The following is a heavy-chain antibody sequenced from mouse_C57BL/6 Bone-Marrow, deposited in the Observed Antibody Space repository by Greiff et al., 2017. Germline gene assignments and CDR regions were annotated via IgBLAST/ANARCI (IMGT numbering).Heavy chain of an antibody. CDR2: IYPGDGDT. CDR1: GYAFSSSW. CDR3: ARLCSYYYGSRDYFDY. J-gene: IGHJ2*01. D-gene: IGHD1-1*01. Sequence: VKLQESGPELVKPGASVKISCKASGYAFSSSWMNWVKQRPGKGLEWIGRIYPGDGDTNYNGKFKGKATLTADKSSSTAYMQLSSLTSEDSAVYFCARLCSYYYGSRDYFDYWGQGTTLTVSS. V-gene: IGHV1-82*01.